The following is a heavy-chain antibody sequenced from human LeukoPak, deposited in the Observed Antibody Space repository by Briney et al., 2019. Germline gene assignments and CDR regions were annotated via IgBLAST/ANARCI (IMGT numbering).Heavy chain of an antibody. Sequence: ASVKVSCKASGGTFSSYAISWVRQAPGQGLEWMGGIIPIFGTANYAQKFQGRVTITADESTSTAYMELSSLRSEDTAVYYCASYYGSGRGSYYYGMGVWGKGTTVTVSS. CDR3: ASYYGSGRGSYYYGMGV. CDR2: IIPIFGTA. J-gene: IGHJ6*04. CDR1: GGTFSSYA. V-gene: IGHV1-69*13. D-gene: IGHD3-10*01.